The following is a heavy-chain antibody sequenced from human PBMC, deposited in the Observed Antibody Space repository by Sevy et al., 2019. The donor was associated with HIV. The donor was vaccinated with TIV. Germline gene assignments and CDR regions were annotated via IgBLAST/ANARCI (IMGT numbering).Heavy chain of an antibody. CDR2: IQFGGSSQ. CDR1: GFTFSYSG. J-gene: IGHJ4*02. CDR3: AKNTAAVGVGGFDY. V-gene: IGHV3-30*02. D-gene: IGHD2-8*01. Sequence: GGSLRLSCAASGFTFSYSGMHWVRQAPGKGLEWLTFIQFGGSSQYYADSVKGRFTILRDNSKNSLYLQMNSLRGDATAVYYCAKNTAAVGVGGFDYWGQGALVTVSS.